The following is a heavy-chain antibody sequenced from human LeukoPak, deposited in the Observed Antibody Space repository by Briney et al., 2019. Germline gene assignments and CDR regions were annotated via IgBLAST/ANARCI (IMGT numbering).Heavy chain of an antibody. D-gene: IGHD4-17*01. J-gene: IGHJ6*02. CDR2: MNPNSGNT. CDR1: GYTFTSYD. CDR3: ARATVTSYYYGMDV. Sequence: ASLKVSCKASGYTFTSYDINWVRQATGQGLEWMGWMNPNSGNTGYAQKFQGRVTMTRNTSISTAYMELSSLRSEDTAVYYCARATVTSYYYGMDVWGQGTTVTVSS. V-gene: IGHV1-8*01.